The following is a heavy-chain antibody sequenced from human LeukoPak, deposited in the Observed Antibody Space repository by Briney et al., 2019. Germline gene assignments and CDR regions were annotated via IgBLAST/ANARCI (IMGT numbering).Heavy chain of an antibody. CDR1: GGSIGSYY. CDR3: ARGLRFL. J-gene: IGHJ3*01. D-gene: IGHD3-10*01. Sequence: PSETLSLTCTVSGGSIGSYYWSWIRQPPGKGLEWIGYIYYSGSTNYNPSLKSRVTISVDTSKNQFSLNLSSVTAADTAVYYCARGLRFLWGQGTMVTVSS. CDR2: IYYSGST. V-gene: IGHV4-59*01.